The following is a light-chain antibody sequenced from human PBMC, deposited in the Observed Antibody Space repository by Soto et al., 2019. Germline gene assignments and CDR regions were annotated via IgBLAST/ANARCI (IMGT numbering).Light chain of an antibody. CDR3: QQYSDWPPVT. CDR2: GAS. V-gene: IGKV3-15*01. J-gene: IGKJ4*01. CDR1: QGIGSN. Sequence: EVVMTQSPATLSLSPGDRATVSWRASQGIGSNLAWYQQKPGQAPRLLIYGASTRAAGVPARFSGSGSGTEFTLTISSLQSEDFALYYCQQYSDWPPVTFGGVTKVEIK.